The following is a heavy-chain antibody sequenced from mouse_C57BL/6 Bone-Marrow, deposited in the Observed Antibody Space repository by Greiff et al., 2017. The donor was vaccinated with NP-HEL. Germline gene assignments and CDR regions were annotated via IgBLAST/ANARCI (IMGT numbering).Heavy chain of an antibody. J-gene: IGHJ3*01. CDR3: ARDSSGYGAWFAY. D-gene: IGHD3-2*02. CDR2: INSDGGST. Sequence: EVKLVESGGGLVQPGESLKLSCESNEYEFPSHDMSWVRKTPEKRLELVAAINSDGGSTYYPDTLERRFIISRDNTKKTLYLQMSSLRSEDTAVYYCARDSSGYGAWFAYWGQGTLVTVSA. CDR1: EYEFPSHD. V-gene: IGHV5-2*01.